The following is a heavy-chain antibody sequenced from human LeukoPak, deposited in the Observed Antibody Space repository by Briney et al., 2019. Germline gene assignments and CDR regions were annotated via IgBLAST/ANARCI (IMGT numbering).Heavy chain of an antibody. Sequence: GGSLRLSCAASGFTFSSYPLNWVRQAPGKGLEWVSSIGTSGRYIYYADSVKGRFTISRDNAKNSLYLQMNSLRAEDTAVYYCARGGAARPDFWGQGTLVTVSS. D-gene: IGHD6-6*01. CDR1: GFTFSSYP. CDR2: IGTSGRYI. V-gene: IGHV3-21*01. J-gene: IGHJ4*02. CDR3: ARGGAARPDF.